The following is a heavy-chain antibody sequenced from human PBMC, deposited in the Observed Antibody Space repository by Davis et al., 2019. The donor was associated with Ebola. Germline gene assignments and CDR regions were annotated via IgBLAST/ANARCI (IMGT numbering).Heavy chain of an antibody. CDR1: GYTFTSYY. J-gene: IGHJ4*02. V-gene: IGHV1-46*01. CDR3: ARVRALHYFDY. CDR2: INPSGGST. Sequence: GESLKISCAASGYTFTSYYMHWVRQAPGQGLEWMGIINPSGGSTSYAQKFQGRVTMTRDTSTSTVYMELSSLRSEDTAVYYCARVRALHYFDYWGQGTLVTVSS.